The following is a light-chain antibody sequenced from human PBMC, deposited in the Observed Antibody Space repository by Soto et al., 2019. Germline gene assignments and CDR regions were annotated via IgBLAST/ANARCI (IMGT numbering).Light chain of an antibody. CDR1: QSVSSN. Sequence: EIVMTQSPATLSVSPGERATISCRASQSVSSNLAWYQQKPGQAPRLLIYGASTRATAIPARFSGSGSGTEFTLTISSLQSEDFAVYYCQQYNNWPWYTFGQGTKLEIK. CDR2: GAS. J-gene: IGKJ2*01. V-gene: IGKV3-15*01. CDR3: QQYNNWPWYT.